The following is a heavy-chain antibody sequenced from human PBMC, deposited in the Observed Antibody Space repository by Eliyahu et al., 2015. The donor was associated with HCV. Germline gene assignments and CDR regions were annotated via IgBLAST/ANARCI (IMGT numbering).Heavy chain of an antibody. Sequence: QVQLVESGGGVVQPGKSLRLSCEGSGFSFSDYGMHWVRQAPGRGLEWLATISFDGSDKYYGDSVKGRFTISRANSYHSLYLQMDSLRTEDTAVYYCAKGLAVFGVIDFWGRGTLVTVSS. CDR3: AKGLAVFGVIDF. D-gene: IGHD3-3*01. CDR2: ISFDGSDK. J-gene: IGHJ4*02. CDR1: GFSFSDYG. V-gene: IGHV3-30*18.